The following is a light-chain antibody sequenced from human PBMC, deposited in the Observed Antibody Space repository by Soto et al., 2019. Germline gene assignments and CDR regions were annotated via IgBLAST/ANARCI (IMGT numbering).Light chain of an antibody. Sequence: EIVLTQSPGTLSLSPGERATLSCRASQSVSSSYLAWYQQKPGQAPRLLIYGASSRATGIPDRFSGSGSGTDFTLTISRLEPEDFAVYYGQQYGSSRPITFGQGTRLEIK. V-gene: IGKV3-20*01. J-gene: IGKJ5*01. CDR2: GAS. CDR3: QQYGSSRPIT. CDR1: QSVSSSY.